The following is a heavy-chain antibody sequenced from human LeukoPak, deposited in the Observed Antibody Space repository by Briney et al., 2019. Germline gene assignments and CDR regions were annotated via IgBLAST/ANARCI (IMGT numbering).Heavy chain of an antibody. CDR3: AKVDGYSYGNIDY. Sequence: GGSLRLSCVASGFPFSSYWMTWVRQAPGKGLEWVSAISGSGGSTYYADSVKGRFTISRDNSKNTLYLQMNSLRAEDTAVYYCAKVDGYSYGNIDYWGQGTLDTVSS. CDR2: ISGSGGST. V-gene: IGHV3-23*01. D-gene: IGHD5-18*01. J-gene: IGHJ4*02. CDR1: GFPFSSYW.